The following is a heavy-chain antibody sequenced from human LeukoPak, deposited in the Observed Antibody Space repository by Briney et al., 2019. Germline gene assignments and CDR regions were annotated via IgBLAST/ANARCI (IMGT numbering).Heavy chain of an antibody. CDR2: IYYGGST. V-gene: IGHV4-31*03. D-gene: IGHD3-22*01. CDR1: GGSISSGGYY. CDR3: ARGLYDSSGYSFDY. Sequence: NPSETLSLTCTVSGGSISSGGYYWSWIRQHPGKGLEWIGYIYYGGSTYYNPSLKSRVTISVDTSKNQFSLKLSSVTAADTAVYYCARGLYDSSGYSFDYWGQGTLDTVSS. J-gene: IGHJ4*02.